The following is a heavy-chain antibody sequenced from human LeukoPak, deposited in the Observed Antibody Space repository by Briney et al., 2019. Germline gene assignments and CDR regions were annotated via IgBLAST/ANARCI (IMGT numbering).Heavy chain of an antibody. CDR1: GFTVSSNY. D-gene: IGHD5-18*01. CDR3: ARVVDVDPAMVAPGHDY. Sequence: GGSLRLSCAASGFTVSSNYMSWVRQAPGKGLEWVSVIYSGGSTYYADSVKGRFTISRDNSKNTLYLQMNSLRAEDTAVYYCARVVDVDPAMVAPGHDYWGQGTLVTVSS. CDR2: IYSGGST. V-gene: IGHV3-66*01. J-gene: IGHJ4*02.